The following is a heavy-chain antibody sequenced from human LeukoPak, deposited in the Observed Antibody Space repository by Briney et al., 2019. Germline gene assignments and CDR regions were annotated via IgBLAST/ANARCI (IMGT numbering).Heavy chain of an antibody. D-gene: IGHD1-26*01. V-gene: IGHV3-7*04. Sequence: GRSLRLSCAASGFTFSSYAMHWVRQAPGKGLEWVANIKQDGCEKYYVDSVKGRFTISRDNAKNSLYLQMNSLRAEDTAVYYCARAKGALDDYWGQGTLVTVSS. J-gene: IGHJ4*02. CDR2: IKQDGCEK. CDR1: GFTFSSYA. CDR3: ARAKGALDDY.